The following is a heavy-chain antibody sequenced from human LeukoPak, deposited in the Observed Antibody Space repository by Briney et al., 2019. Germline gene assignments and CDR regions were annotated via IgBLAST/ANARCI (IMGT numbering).Heavy chain of an antibody. CDR3: ARAGYSYGYSDY. V-gene: IGHV3-53*01. J-gene: IGHJ4*02. CDR1: GFTVSSNY. Sequence: GGSLRLSCAASGFTVSSNYMSLVRQAPGKGLEWVSVIYSGGSTYYADSVKGRFTISRDNSKNTLYLQMNSLRAEDTAVYYCARAGYSYGYSDYWGQGTLVTVSS. CDR2: IYSGGST. D-gene: IGHD5-18*01.